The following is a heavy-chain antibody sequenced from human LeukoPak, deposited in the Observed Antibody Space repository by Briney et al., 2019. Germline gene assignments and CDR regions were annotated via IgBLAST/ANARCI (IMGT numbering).Heavy chain of an antibody. V-gene: IGHV3-13*01. D-gene: IGHD6-13*01. CDR3: ARGAGYSSSWYDDY. Sequence: GGSLRLSCAASGFTFSSYDMHWVRQATGKGLEWVSAIGTAGDTYYPGSVKGRFTISRENAKNSLYLQMNSLRAGDTAVYYCARGAGYSSSWYDDYWGQGTLVTVSS. CDR1: GFTFSSYD. CDR2: IGTAGDT. J-gene: IGHJ4*02.